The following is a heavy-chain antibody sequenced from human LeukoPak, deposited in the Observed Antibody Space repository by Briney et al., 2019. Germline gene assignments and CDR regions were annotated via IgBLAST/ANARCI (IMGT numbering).Heavy chain of an antibody. D-gene: IGHD4-17*01. CDR3: ATAGLTTVTTGFDY. Sequence: ASVKVSCKVSGYTLTELSMHWVRQAPGKGLEWMGGFDPEDGETIYAQKFQGRVTMTEDTSTDTAYMELSSLRSEDTAVYYCATAGLTTVTTGFDYWGQGTLVTVSS. V-gene: IGHV1-24*01. CDR2: FDPEDGET. J-gene: IGHJ4*02. CDR1: GYTLTELS.